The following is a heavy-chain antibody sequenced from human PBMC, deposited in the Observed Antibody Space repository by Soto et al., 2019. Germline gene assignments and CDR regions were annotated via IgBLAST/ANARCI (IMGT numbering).Heavy chain of an antibody. J-gene: IGHJ4*02. CDR2: ISGSGGST. Sequence: GGSLRLSCAASGFTFSSYAMSWVRQAPGKGLEWVSAISGSGGSTYYADSVKGRFTISRDNSKNTLYLQMNSLRAEDTAVYYCAKDSGSGVIVVVTSSDYWGQGTLVTVSS. CDR3: AKDSGSGVIVVVTSSDY. D-gene: IGHD3-22*01. V-gene: IGHV3-23*01. CDR1: GFTFSSYA.